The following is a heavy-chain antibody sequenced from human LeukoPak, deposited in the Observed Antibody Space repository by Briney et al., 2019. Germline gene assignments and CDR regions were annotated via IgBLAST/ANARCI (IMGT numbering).Heavy chain of an antibody. Sequence: PSETLSLTCTVSGGSVSSGSYYWSWIRQRPGKGLEWIGYIYYSGSTNYNPSLKSRVTISVDTSKNQFSLKLSSVTAADTAVYYCARVGYSYDIGLGALDIWGQGTMVTVSS. CDR2: IYYSGST. D-gene: IGHD5-18*01. J-gene: IGHJ3*02. CDR1: GGSVSSGSYY. V-gene: IGHV4-61*01. CDR3: ARVGYSYDIGLGALDI.